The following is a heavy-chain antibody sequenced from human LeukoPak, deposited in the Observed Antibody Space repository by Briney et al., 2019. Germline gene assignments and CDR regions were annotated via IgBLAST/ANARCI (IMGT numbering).Heavy chain of an antibody. Sequence: GGSLRLSCKTSGFICSGDSMIWVRQAPGKGLEWVSSISSTGTYIYYADSLKGRFTISRDNAKNSLYLQMNSLRADDTAVYYCARGLAAAGTRGPYWGQGTLVTVSS. D-gene: IGHD6-13*01. CDR3: ARGLAAAGTRGPY. CDR2: ISSTGTYI. J-gene: IGHJ4*02. CDR1: GFICSGDS. V-gene: IGHV3-21*01.